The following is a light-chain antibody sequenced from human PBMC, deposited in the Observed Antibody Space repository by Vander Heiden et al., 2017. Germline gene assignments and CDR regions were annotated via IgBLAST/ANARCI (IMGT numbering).Light chain of an antibody. V-gene: IGKV2-28*01. Sequence: DIVMTQSPLSLPVTPGEPASSTCRYSQSLLHSNGYNYLDWYLQKPGQSPQLLIYLGSNRASGVPDRFSGSGSGTDFTLKISRVEAEDVGVYYCRQALQTPYTYGQGTKLEIK. CDR2: LGS. CDR3: RQALQTPYT. CDR1: QSLLHSNGYNY. J-gene: IGKJ2*01.